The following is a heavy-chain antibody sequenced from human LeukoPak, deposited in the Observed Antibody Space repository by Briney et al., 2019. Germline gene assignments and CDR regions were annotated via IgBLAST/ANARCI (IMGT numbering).Heavy chain of an antibody. D-gene: IGHD6-19*01. CDR1: GYTFTSYD. CDR2: MNPNSGNT. Sequence: ASVKASCKASGYTFTSYDINWVRQATGQGLEWMGWMNPNSGNTGYAQKFQGRVTMTRNTSISTAYMELSSLRSEDTAVYCCAIIAVAGYFDYWGQGTLVTVSS. CDR3: AIIAVAGYFDY. V-gene: IGHV1-8*01. J-gene: IGHJ4*02.